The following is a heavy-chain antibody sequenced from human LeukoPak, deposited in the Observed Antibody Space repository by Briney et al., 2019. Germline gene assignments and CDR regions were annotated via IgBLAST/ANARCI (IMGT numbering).Heavy chain of an antibody. D-gene: IGHD2-2*01. CDR2: IIPILGIA. CDR1: GGTFSSYA. CDR3: ARDLQNHCSSTSCSKFDY. Sequence: SVKVSCKASGGTFSSYAISWVRPAPGQGLEWMGRIIPILGIANYAQKFQGRVTITADKSTSTAYMELSSLRSEDTAVYYCARDLQNHCSSTSCSKFDYWGQGTLVTVSS. V-gene: IGHV1-69*04. J-gene: IGHJ4*02.